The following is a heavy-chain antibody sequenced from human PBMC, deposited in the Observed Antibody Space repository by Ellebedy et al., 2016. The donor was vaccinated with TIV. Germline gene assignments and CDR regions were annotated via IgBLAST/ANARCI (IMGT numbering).Heavy chain of an antibody. V-gene: IGHV1-3*01. CDR2: INGGNGNT. J-gene: IGHJ6*02. CDR1: GYTFTSYG. CDR3: ARKGYVMDV. Sequence: AASVNVSCKASGYTFTSYGISWVRQAPGQSLEWMGWINGGNGNTKYSQKFQDRVNITRDTSASPAYMELSSLRPEDTAVFYCARKGYVMDVWGQGTTVTVSS.